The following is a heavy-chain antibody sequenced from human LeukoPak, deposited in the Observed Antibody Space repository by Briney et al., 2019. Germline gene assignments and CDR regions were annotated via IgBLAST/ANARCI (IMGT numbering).Heavy chain of an antibody. CDR2: INPNSGGT. Sequence: ASVKVSCKASGYTFTGYYMHWVRQAPGQGLEWMGWINPNSGGTNYAQKFQGRVTMTRDTSISTAYMELSRLRSDDTAVYYCARTNYDGYDAFDIWGQGTMVTVSS. V-gene: IGHV1-2*02. D-gene: IGHD4-23*01. J-gene: IGHJ3*02. CDR3: ARTNYDGYDAFDI. CDR1: GYTFTGYY.